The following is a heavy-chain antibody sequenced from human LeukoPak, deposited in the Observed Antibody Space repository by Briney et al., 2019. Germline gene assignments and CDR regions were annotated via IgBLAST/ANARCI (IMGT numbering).Heavy chain of an antibody. D-gene: IGHD2-15*01. V-gene: IGHV1-8*01. CDR1: GYTFTSYD. CDR2: MNTNSGNT. CDR3: VRGSRDIVVVVAAYNWFDP. Sequence: ASVKVSCKASGYTFTSYDINWVRQATGQGLEWMGWMNTNSGNTGYAQKFQGRVTMTRNTSISTAYMELSSLRSEDTAVYYCVRGSRDIVVVVAAYNWFDPWGQGTLVTVSS. J-gene: IGHJ5*02.